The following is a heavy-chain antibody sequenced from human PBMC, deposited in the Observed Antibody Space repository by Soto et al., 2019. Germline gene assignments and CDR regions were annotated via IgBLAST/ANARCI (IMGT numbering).Heavy chain of an antibody. D-gene: IGHD3-10*01. V-gene: IGHV3-23*01. CDR1: GFTFSNYA. Sequence: EVQLLESAGGLVQPGGSLRLSCAASGFTFSNYAMSWVRQAPGKGLEWVSTLTRSGTTPYADSVRGRFTISRDNSKNTLYLHMDSLRAEDTDVYYCVRESAPGSPHYDSWGLGTLVTVSS. J-gene: IGHJ4*02. CDR3: VRESAPGSPHYDS. CDR2: LTRSGTT.